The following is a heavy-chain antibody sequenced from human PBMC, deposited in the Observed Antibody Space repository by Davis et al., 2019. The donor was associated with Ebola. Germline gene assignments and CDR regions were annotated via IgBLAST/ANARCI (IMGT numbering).Heavy chain of an antibody. CDR1: GGSISSGSYY. D-gene: IGHD4-23*01. CDR3: ASRQVYGGNVYFQH. CDR2: IYTSGST. V-gene: IGHV4-61*09. Sequence: PSETLSLTCTVSGGSISSGSYYWSWIRQPAGKGLEWIGHIYTSGSTNYNPSLKSRVTISVDTSKNQFSLKLSSVTAADTAVYYCASRQVYGGNVYFQHWGQGTLVTVSS. J-gene: IGHJ1*01.